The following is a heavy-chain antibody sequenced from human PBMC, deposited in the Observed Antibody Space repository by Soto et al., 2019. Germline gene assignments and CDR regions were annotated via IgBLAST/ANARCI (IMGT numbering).Heavy chain of an antibody. J-gene: IGHJ3*02. D-gene: IGHD5-18*01. V-gene: IGHV5-51*01. CDR2: IYPGDSDT. Sequence: GESLKISCKGSGYSFTSYWIGWVRQMPGKGLEWMGIIYPGDSDTRYSPSFQGQVTISADKSISTAYLQWSSLKASDTAMYYCARRLVDTAMVDGASDAFDIWGQGTMVTVSS. CDR3: ARRLVDTAMVDGASDAFDI. CDR1: GYSFTSYW.